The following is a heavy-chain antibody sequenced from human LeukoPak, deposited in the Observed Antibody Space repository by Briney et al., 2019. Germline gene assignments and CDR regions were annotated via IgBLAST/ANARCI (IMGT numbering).Heavy chain of an antibody. J-gene: IGHJ4*02. D-gene: IGHD3-10*01. V-gene: IGHV4-59*12. Sequence: SETLSLTCTVSGGSISSYYWSWIRQPPGKGLGWIGYIYYSGSTNYNPSLKSRVTISVDTSKNQFSLKLSSVTAADTAVYYCATNNYYGSGESDYWGQGTLVTVSS. CDR1: GGSISSYY. CDR3: ATNNYYGSGESDY. CDR2: IYYSGST.